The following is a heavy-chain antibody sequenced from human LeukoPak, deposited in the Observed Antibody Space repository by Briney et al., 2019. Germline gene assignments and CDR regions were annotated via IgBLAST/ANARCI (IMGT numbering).Heavy chain of an antibody. CDR1: GFTFSSYS. D-gene: IGHD2-15*01. CDR3: ARGSGGIPSYFQH. J-gene: IGHJ1*01. CDR2: ISSSSSYI. Sequence: RGSLRLSCAASGFTFSSYSMNWVRQAPGKGLEWVSSISSSSSYIYYADSVKGRFTISRDNAKNSLYLQMNSLRAEDTAVYYCARGSGGIPSYFQHWGQGTLVTVSS. V-gene: IGHV3-21*01.